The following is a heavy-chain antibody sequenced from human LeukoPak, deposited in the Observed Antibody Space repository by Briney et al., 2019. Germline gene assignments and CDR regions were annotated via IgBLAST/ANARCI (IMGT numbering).Heavy chain of an antibody. CDR3: AKQTSEVVLAATNY. Sequence: GGSLRLSCAASGFTFSGDAMTWVRQAPGKGLEWVLSITGGGDTTYYSASVRPLFTLSTHHSQTPLSLQTHTLTAEDTAVYYCAKQTSEVVLAATNYWGQGTLVTVSS. J-gene: IGHJ4*02. D-gene: IGHD2-15*01. CDR1: GFTFSGDA. V-gene: IGHV3-23*01. CDR2: ITGGGDTT.